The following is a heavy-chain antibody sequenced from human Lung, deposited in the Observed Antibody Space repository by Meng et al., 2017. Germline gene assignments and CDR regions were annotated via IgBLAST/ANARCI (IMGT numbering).Heavy chain of an antibody. D-gene: IGHD4-11*01. CDR1: GGSFSDYY. J-gene: IGHJ4*02. V-gene: IGHV4-34*01. Sequence: VQLQQWGAVLLKPSETLSLTFVVSGGSFSDYYWSWSRQPPGKGLGWIGEINHSGSTNYNPSLESRATISVDTSQNNLSLKLSSVTAADSAVYYCARGPTTMAHDLDYWGQGTLVTVSS. CDR3: ARGPTTMAHDLDY. CDR2: INHSGST.